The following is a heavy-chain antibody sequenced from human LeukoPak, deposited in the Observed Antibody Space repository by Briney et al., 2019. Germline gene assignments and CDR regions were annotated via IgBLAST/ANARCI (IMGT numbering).Heavy chain of an antibody. D-gene: IGHD2-2*01. CDR1: GGTFGSYA. CDR2: IIPIFGTA. Sequence: ASVKVSCKASGGTFGSYAISWVRQAPGQGLEWMGGIIPIFGTANYAQKFQGRVTITADESTSTAYMELSSLRSEDTAVYYCARDPSCSSTSCYAAFDYWGQGTLVTVSS. CDR3: ARDPSCSSTSCYAAFDY. J-gene: IGHJ4*02. V-gene: IGHV1-69*13.